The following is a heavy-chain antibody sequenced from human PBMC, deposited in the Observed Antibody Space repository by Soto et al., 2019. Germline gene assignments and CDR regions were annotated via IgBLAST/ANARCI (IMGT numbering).Heavy chain of an antibody. V-gene: IGHV3-11*01. CDR2: VSSSGTTM. Sequence: QVQLAESGGGLVEPGGYLRISCAACGFTFSDYDMSWIRQSPGKGLEWVSFVSSSGTTMYFADSVKGRFTISRDNAKNSLYLQMNSLRAEDTAVYYCARMGPRAARPSYWGQGTLVTVSS. J-gene: IGHJ4*02. D-gene: IGHD6-6*01. CDR3: ARMGPRAARPSY. CDR1: GFTFSDYD.